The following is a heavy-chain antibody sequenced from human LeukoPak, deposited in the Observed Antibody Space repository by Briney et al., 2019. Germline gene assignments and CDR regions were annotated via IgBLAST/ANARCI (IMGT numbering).Heavy chain of an antibody. J-gene: IGHJ6*02. Sequence: SETLSLTCAVSGGSFSGFYWSWIRQPPGKGLEWIGEMHHSGATSYKPSLRSRVTISVGTSKNQFSLNLNSVTAADTAVYYCVWEADRGMDVWGQGTTVTVSS. V-gene: IGHV4-34*01. D-gene: IGHD1-26*01. CDR2: MHHSGAT. CDR3: VWEADRGMDV. CDR1: GGSFSGFY.